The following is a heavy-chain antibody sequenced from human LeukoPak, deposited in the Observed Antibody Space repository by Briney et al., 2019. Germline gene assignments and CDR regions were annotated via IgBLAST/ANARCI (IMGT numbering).Heavy chain of an antibody. Sequence: ASVKVPCQASGYTFTGHYMHRVRQAPGQGLEGMGRNNPNSGGTNYAQKIRGRVTMTRDTSISTAYMELSRLRSDDTAVYYCAWSDCDYYYYYMDVWGKGTTVSVSS. CDR3: AWSDCDYYYYYMDV. CDR2: NNPNSGGT. D-gene: IGHD2-21*01. CDR1: GYTFTGHY. V-gene: IGHV1-2*06. J-gene: IGHJ6*03.